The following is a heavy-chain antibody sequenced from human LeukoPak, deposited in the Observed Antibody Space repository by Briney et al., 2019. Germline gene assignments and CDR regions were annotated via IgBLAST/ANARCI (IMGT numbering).Heavy chain of an antibody. CDR2: ISGDGDST. J-gene: IGHJ4*02. Sequence: GGSLRLSCAASGFTFNDAWMNWVRQVPGKGLEWVSVISGDGDSTYYADSVKGRFSISRDNSKNTVYLQINSLRGEDTAVYYCAKDFGSGYYFDYWGQGTLVTVSS. D-gene: IGHD3-22*01. CDR1: GFTFNDAW. CDR3: AKDFGSGYYFDY. V-gene: IGHV3-23*01.